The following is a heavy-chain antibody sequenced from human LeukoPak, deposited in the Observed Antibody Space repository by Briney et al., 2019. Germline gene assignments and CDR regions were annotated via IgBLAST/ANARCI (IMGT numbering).Heavy chain of an antibody. J-gene: IGHJ4*02. D-gene: IGHD3-22*01. CDR3: ARTPTSGYYLYYFDY. V-gene: IGHV3-21*01. CDR2: ISSSSSYI. Sequence: PGGSLRLSCAASGFTFSIYSMNWVRQAPGKGLEWVSSISSSSSYIYYADSVKGRFTISRDNAKNSLYLQMNSLRAEDTAVYYCARTPTSGYYLYYFDYWGQGTLVTVSS. CDR1: GFTFSIYS.